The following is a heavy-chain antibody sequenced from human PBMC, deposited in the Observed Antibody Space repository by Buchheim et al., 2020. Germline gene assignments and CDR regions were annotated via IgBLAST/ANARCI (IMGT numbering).Heavy chain of an antibody. CDR2: IYTSGST. CDR3: ARMYSSWYYFSNYYGMDV. V-gene: IGHV4-61*02. CDR1: GGSISSGSYY. Sequence: QVQLQESGPGLVKPSQTLSLTCTVSGGSISSGSYYWSWIRQPAGKGLEWIGRIYTSGSTNYNPSLKSRVTISVDTSKNQFSLKLSSVTAADTAVYYCARMYSSWYYFSNYYGMDVWGQGTT. D-gene: IGHD6-13*01. J-gene: IGHJ6*02.